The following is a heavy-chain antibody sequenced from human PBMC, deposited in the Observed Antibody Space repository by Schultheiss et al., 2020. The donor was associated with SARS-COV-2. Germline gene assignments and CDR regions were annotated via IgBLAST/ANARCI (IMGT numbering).Heavy chain of an antibody. CDR2: ISSSGSTI. D-gene: IGHD2-2*01. J-gene: IGHJ6*03. V-gene: IGHV3-48*04. CDR3: ARKGGPTSSVAFPDYYYYMDV. Sequence: GESLKISCAASGFTFSSYSMNWVRQAPGKGLEWVSYISSSGSTIYYADSVKGRFTISRDNAKNSLYLQMNSLRAEDTAVYYCARKGGPTSSVAFPDYYYYMDVWGKGTTVTVSS. CDR1: GFTFSSYS.